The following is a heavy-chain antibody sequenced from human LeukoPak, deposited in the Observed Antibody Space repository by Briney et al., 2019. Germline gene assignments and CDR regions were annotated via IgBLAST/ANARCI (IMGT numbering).Heavy chain of an antibody. Sequence: ASVKVSCKASGYTFTSYYMHWVRQAPGQGLEWMGIINPSGGSTSYAQKFQGRVTMTRDTSTSKVYMELSSLRSEDTAVYYCARDHRITMVRGVSYFDYWGQGTLVTVSS. CDR1: GYTFTSYY. CDR2: INPSGGST. V-gene: IGHV1-46*03. J-gene: IGHJ4*02. CDR3: ARDHRITMVRGVSYFDY. D-gene: IGHD3-10*01.